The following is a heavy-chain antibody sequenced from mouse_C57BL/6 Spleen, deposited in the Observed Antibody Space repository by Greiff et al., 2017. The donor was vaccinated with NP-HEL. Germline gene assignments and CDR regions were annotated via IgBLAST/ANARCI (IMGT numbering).Heavy chain of an antibody. CDR3: ARTRAHYYAMDY. D-gene: IGHD3-1*01. CDR2: ISSGSSTI. V-gene: IGHV5-17*01. CDR1: GFTFSDYG. Sequence: EVKLVESGGGLVKPGGSLKLSCAASGFTFSDYGMHWVRQAPEKGLEWVAYISSGSSTIYYADTVKGRFTISRDNAKNTLFLQMTSLRSEDTAMYYWARTRAHYYAMDYWGQGTSVTVSS. J-gene: IGHJ4*01.